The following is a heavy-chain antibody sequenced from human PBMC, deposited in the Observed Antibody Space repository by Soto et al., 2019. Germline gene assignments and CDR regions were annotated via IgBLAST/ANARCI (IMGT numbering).Heavy chain of an antibody. Sequence: SVKVSCKTSGGTFSSYTISWVRQAHGQGLEWMGRIIPILGIANYAQKFQGRVTITADKSTSTAYMERSSLRSEDTAVYYCAREELMSGSGGNQGSFDYWGQGTLVIVFS. D-gene: IGHD2-15*01. V-gene: IGHV1-69*04. J-gene: IGHJ4*02. CDR3: AREELMSGSGGNQGSFDY. CDR1: GGTFSSYT. CDR2: IIPILGIA.